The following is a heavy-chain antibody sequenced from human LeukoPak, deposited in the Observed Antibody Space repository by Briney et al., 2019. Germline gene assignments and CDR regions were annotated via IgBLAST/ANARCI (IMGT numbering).Heavy chain of an antibody. V-gene: IGHV3-20*04. Sequence: GGSLRLSCAASGFTFDDYGMSWVRQAPGEGLEWVSGINLNGGGTGYADSVKGRFTISRDSAKKSLYLQMNSLRAEDTALYYCARDIYGSGSYPAVYYYYMDVWGKGTTVTVSS. CDR3: ARDIYGSGSYPAVYYYYMDV. CDR2: INLNGGGT. CDR1: GFTFDDYG. J-gene: IGHJ6*03. D-gene: IGHD3-10*01.